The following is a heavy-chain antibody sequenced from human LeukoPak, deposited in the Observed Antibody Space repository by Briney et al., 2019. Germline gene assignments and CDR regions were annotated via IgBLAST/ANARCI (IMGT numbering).Heavy chain of an antibody. CDR3: ARVYGSYYYYGMDV. J-gene: IGHJ6*02. CDR1: GLTFNSYA. D-gene: IGHD1-26*01. V-gene: IGHV3-64*01. CDR2: ISSNGGST. Sequence: PGGSLRLSCAASGLTFNSYAMHWVRQAPGKGLEYVSAISSNGGSTYYANSVKGRFTISRDNSKNTLYLQMGSLRAEDMAVYYCARVYGSYYYYGMDVWGQGTTVTVSS.